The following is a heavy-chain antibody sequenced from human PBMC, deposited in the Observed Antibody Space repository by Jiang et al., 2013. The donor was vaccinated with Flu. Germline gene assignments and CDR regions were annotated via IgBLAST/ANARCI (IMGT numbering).Heavy chain of an antibody. CDR2: IYPGDSDT. Sequence: SCKGSGYSFTSYWIGWVRQMPGKGLEWMGIIYPGDSDTRYSPSFQGQVTISADKSISTAYLQWSSLKASDTAMYYCARHYRDYYDSSGHDAFDIWGQGTMVTVSS. D-gene: IGHD3-22*01. CDR1: GYSFTSYW. J-gene: IGHJ3*02. CDR3: ARHYRDYYDSSGHDAFDI. V-gene: IGHV5-51*01.